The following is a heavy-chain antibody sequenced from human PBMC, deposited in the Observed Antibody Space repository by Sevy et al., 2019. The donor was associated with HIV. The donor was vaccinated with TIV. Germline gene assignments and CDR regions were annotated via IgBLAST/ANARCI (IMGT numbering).Heavy chain of an antibody. CDR2: INAGNGNT. V-gene: IGHV1-3*01. CDR3: ARAGEDIVVGVAATPGSGFDP. D-gene: IGHD2-15*01. J-gene: IGHJ5*02. Sequence: ASVKVSCKASGYTFTSYAMHWVRQAPGQRLEWMGWINAGNGNTKYSQKFQGRVTITRDTSASTAYMELSSLRSEDTAVYYCARAGEDIVVGVAATPGSGFDPWGQGTLVTVSS. CDR1: GYTFTSYA.